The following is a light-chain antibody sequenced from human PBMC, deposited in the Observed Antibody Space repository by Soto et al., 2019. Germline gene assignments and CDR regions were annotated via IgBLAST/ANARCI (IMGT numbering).Light chain of an antibody. J-gene: IGLJ2*01. V-gene: IGLV2-14*01. Sequence: QSALTQPASVSGSPGQSITISCTGTSSDVGAYNYVSWYQQHPGKVPKLMIYDVSNRPSGVSNRFSGSKSGNTASLTISGLEAEDEADYYCSSFKTSSHVVFGGGTKLTVL. CDR2: DVS. CDR3: SSFKTSSHVV. CDR1: SSDVGAYNY.